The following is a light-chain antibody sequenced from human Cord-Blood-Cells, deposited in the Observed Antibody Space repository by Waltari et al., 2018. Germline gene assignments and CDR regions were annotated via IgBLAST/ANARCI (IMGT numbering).Light chain of an antibody. CDR2: RNK. CDR1: SSNTGSNY. V-gene: IGLV1-47*01. J-gene: IGLJ3*02. Sequence: QSVLTQPPSASGTPGQRATISCSGSSSNTGSNYVYWYQQLPGTAPKLLIYRNKHRPSGVPVRFAGSNTGTSTSLAISGSRSEDEADYYCAAWDDSLSGRVFGGGTKLTVL. CDR3: AAWDDSLSGRV.